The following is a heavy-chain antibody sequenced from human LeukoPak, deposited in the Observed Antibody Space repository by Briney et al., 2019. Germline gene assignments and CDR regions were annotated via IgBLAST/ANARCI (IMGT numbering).Heavy chain of an antibody. CDR1: GYTFTNFG. V-gene: IGHV1-18*01. CDR3: ARDLAGSPYYFDY. Sequence: GASVKVSCKASGYTFTNFGISWVRQAPGQGLEWIGWSSGYNGDTNHVQKFHGRVTLTIDTSTSTAYMELRSLRSDDTAVYFCARDLAGSPYYFDYWGQGTLVTVSS. D-gene: IGHD6-13*01. CDR2: SSGYNGDT. J-gene: IGHJ4*02.